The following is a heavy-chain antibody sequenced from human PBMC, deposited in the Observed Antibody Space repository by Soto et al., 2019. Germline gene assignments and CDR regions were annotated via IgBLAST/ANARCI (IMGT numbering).Heavy chain of an antibody. V-gene: IGHV3-30*18. J-gene: IGHJ4*02. CDR2: ISYDGSKQ. D-gene: IGHD3-22*01. CDR1: GFSFLSYG. Sequence: VQLMESGGGVVQPGRSLRLSCAASGFSFLSYGMHWVRQAPGKGLEWVAFISYDGSKQYYADSVKGRFTISRDNSKNTLYLQMDSLRTEDTAVYYCAKLGYDSSGSTNPHFDLWGQGTLVTVFS. CDR3: AKLGYDSSGSTNPHFDL.